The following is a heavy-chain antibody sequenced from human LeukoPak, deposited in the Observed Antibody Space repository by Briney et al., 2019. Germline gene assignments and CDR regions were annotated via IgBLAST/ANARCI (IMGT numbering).Heavy chain of an antibody. CDR3: ARSGDIDAFDI. CDR1: GYTFTVYY. J-gene: IGHJ3*02. V-gene: IGHV1-2*02. D-gene: IGHD5-12*01. CDR2: INPNSGGT. Sequence: ASVKVSCKASGYTFTVYYMHWVRQAPGQGLEWMGWINPNSGGTKYAKKFQGRVTMTRDTSISTAYMELSRLRSDYTAVYYCARSGDIDAFDIWGQGTMDTVSS.